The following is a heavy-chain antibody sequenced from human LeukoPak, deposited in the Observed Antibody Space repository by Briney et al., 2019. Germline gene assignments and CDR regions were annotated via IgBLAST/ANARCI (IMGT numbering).Heavy chain of an antibody. D-gene: IGHD1-26*01. Sequence: SETLSLTCTVSGGSISSYYWSWIRQPAGKGLEWIGYIYYSGSTNYNPSLKSRVTISVDTSKNQFSLKLSSVTAADTAVYYCARIDSGSYRDNWFDPWGQGTLVTVSS. J-gene: IGHJ5*02. V-gene: IGHV4-59*12. CDR3: ARIDSGSYRDNWFDP. CDR2: IYYSGST. CDR1: GGSISSYY.